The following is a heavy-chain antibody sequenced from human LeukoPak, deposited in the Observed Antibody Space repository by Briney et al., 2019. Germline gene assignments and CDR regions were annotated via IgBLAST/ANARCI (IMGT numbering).Heavy chain of an antibody. CDR1: GYTFTSYG. D-gene: IGHD3-22*01. CDR2: ISAYNGNT. Sequence: ASVKVSCKASGYTFTSYGISWVRQAPGQGLEWMGWISAYNGNTNYAQKLQGRVTMTTDTSTSTAYMELRSMRSDDTAVYYCAGDLGTDVLDYYNSSGYFPNWFDPWGQGTLVTVSS. V-gene: IGHV1-18*01. J-gene: IGHJ5*02. CDR3: AGDLGTDVLDYYNSSGYFPNWFDP.